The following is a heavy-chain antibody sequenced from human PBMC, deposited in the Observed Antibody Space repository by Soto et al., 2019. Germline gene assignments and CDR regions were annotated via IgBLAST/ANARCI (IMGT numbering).Heavy chain of an antibody. CDR2: INSDGSST. CDR1: GFTFSSYW. D-gene: IGHD2-2*01. J-gene: IGHJ4*02. V-gene: IGHV3-74*01. CDR3: AMPSGYCTSTSCPRPLGD. Sequence: EVQLVESGGGLVQPGGSLRLSCAASGFTFSSYWMYWVRQVPGKGQVWVSRINSDGSSTTYADSVKGRFTISRDNAKNTLFLQMNSLRAEDTAVYYCAMPSGYCTSTSCPRPLGDWGQGTLVTVSS.